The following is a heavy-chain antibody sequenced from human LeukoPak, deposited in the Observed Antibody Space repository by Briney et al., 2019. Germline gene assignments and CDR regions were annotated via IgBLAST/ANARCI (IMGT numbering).Heavy chain of an antibody. CDR3: ARAERGYSYGYRRFDP. Sequence: PPETLSLTCTVSGGSISSSSYYWGWIRQPPGKGLEWIGSIYYSGSTYYNPSLKSRVTISVDTSKNQFSLKLSSVTAADTAVYYCARAERGYSYGYRRFDPWGQGTLVTVSS. CDR2: IYYSGST. D-gene: IGHD5-18*01. J-gene: IGHJ5*02. CDR1: GGSISSSSYY. V-gene: IGHV4-39*01.